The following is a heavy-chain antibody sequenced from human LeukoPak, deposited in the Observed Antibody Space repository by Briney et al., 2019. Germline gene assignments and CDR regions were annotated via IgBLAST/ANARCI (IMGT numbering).Heavy chain of an antibody. CDR1: GGSISSGGYY. CDR2: IYHSGGT. Sequence: PSETLSLTCTVSGGSISSGGYYWRWIRQPPGKGLEWIGYIYHSGGTYYNPSLKSRVTISVDRSKNQFSLKLSSVTAADTAVYYCARGGMATWESKGNWFDPWGQGTLVTVSS. CDR3: ARGGMATWESKGNWFDP. D-gene: IGHD5-24*01. V-gene: IGHV4-30-2*01. J-gene: IGHJ5*02.